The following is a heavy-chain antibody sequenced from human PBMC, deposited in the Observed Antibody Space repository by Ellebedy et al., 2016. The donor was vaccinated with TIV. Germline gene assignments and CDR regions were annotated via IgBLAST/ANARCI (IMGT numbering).Heavy chain of an antibody. CDR2: LIPIFGTA. J-gene: IGHJ5*02. D-gene: IGHD1-26*01. Sequence: AASVKVSCKASGGTFSSYAISWVRQAPGQGLAWMGGLIPIFGTANYAQKFQGRVTITADNSTSTAYMELSSLRSEDTAVYYCARGASFGGSYSGWFDPWGQGTLVTVSS. CDR1: GGTFSSYA. CDR3: ARGASFGGSYSGWFDP. V-gene: IGHV1-69*06.